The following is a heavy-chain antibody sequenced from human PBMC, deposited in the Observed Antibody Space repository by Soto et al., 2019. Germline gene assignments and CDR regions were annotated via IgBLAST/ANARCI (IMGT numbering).Heavy chain of an antibody. CDR3: ARSGPAGYGDLDY. CDR1: GGSISSSSYY. J-gene: IGHJ4*02. D-gene: IGHD3-9*01. V-gene: IGHV4-39*01. CDR2: IYYSGST. Sequence: QLQLQESGPGLVKPSETLSLTCTVSGGSISSSSYYWGWIRQPPGKGLEWIGSIYYSGSTYYNPSLKSRVTISVDTSKNQFSLKLSSVTAADTAVYYCARSGPAGYGDLDYWGQGTLVTVSS.